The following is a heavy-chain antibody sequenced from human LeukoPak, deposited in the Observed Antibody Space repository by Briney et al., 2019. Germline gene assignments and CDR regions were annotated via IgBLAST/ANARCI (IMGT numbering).Heavy chain of an antibody. CDR2: IRSDGSNK. J-gene: IGHJ6*02. D-gene: IGHD6-19*01. Sequence: PGGSLRLSCAASGYTFSTYGMHWVRQAPGKGLEWVAFIRSDGSNKYYADSVKGRFTISRDNSKNTLYLQMNSLRAEDTAVYYCARDLYSSGQLDVWGQGTTVTVSS. CDR3: ARDLYSSGQLDV. CDR1: GYTFSTYG. V-gene: IGHV3-30*02.